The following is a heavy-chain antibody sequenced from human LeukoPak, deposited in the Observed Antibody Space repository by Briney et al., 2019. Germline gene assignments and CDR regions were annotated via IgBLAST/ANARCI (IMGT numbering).Heavy chain of an antibody. CDR2: IYYSGST. D-gene: IGHD4-17*01. CDR1: GGSISSGGYY. CDR3: ARDRDGDYPI. J-gene: IGHJ3*02. V-gene: IGHV4-31*03. Sequence: SKTLSLTCTVSGGSISSGGYYWSWIRQHPGKGLEWIGYIYYSGSTYYNPSLKSRVTISVDTSKNQFSLKLCSVTAADTAVYYCARDRDGDYPIWGQGTMVTVSS.